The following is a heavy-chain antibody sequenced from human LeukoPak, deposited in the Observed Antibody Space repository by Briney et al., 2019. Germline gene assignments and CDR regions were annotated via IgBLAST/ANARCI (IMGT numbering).Heavy chain of an antibody. Sequence: GGSLRLSCAASGFTFSAYWMTWVRQAPGKGLEWVANIKEDGTEKNYVDSVKGRFTISRDNVKKSLYLEMNSLRVEDTAGYYCARGRWSDYWGQGTQVTVSS. CDR3: ARGRWSDY. D-gene: IGHD5-24*01. CDR1: GFTFSAYW. CDR2: IKEDGTEK. J-gene: IGHJ4*02. V-gene: IGHV3-7*01.